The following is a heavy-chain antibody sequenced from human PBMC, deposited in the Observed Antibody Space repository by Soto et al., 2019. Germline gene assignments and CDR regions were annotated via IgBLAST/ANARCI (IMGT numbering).Heavy chain of an antibody. Sequence: QVQLVQSGAEVKKPGSSVKVSCKASGGTFSSYTISWVRQAAGQGLEWMGRIIPILGIANYAQKFQGRVTITADKSTSTAYMELSSLRSEDTAVYYCARDRGCSGRGCYYYYGMDVWGQGTTVTVSS. V-gene: IGHV1-69*08. CDR1: GGTFSSYT. D-gene: IGHD1-26*01. CDR3: ARDRGCSGRGCYYYYGMDV. J-gene: IGHJ6*02. CDR2: IIPILGIA.